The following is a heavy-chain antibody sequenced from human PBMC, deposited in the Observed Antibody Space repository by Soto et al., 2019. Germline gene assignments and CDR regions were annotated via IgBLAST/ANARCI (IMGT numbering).Heavy chain of an antibody. CDR2: ISGSGDTI. Sequence: GGSLRLSCEASGFTFSAHYMSWVRQAPGKGLEWVSHISGSGDTIYYADSVKGRFTISRDNAKNSLYLQMNSLRAEDTAVYYCARLTARGVLYGMDVWGQGTPVTVSS. V-gene: IGHV3-11*01. CDR1: GFTFSAHY. J-gene: IGHJ6*02. CDR3: ARLTARGVLYGMDV. D-gene: IGHD3-10*01.